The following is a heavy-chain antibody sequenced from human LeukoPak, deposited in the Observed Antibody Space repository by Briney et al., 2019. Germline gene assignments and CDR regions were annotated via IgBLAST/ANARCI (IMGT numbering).Heavy chain of an antibody. J-gene: IGHJ5*02. Sequence: SETLSLTCTVSGGSISSSSYYWGWIRQPPGKGLEWIGSIYYSGSTYYNPSLKSRVTISVDTSKNQFSLKLSSVTAADTAVYYCARGITIFGVVILSTWFDPWGQGTLVTVSS. CDR2: IYYSGST. CDR1: GGSISSSSYY. V-gene: IGHV4-39*01. D-gene: IGHD3-3*01. CDR3: ARGITIFGVVILSTWFDP.